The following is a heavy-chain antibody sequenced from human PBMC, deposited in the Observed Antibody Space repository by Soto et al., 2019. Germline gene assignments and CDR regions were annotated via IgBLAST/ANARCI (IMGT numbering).Heavy chain of an antibody. V-gene: IGHV4-30-4*01. J-gene: IGHJ4*02. Sequence: QVQLQESGPGLVKPSQTLSLTCTVSGGSISSGDYYWSWIRQPPGKGLEWIGYIYYSGFTYYNPSLNXXLTMSVDTSKTQFSLKLSSVIAADTAVYYCARSDNYVPFDHWGQGTLVTVSS. CDR2: IYYSGFT. D-gene: IGHD4-4*01. CDR1: GGSISSGDYY. CDR3: ARSDNYVPFDH.